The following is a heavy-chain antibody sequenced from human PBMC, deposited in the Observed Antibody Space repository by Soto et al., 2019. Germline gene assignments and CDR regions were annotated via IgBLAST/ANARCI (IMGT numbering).Heavy chain of an antibody. Sequence: PGGSLRLSCAASGYTFSDYCLSWIRQAPGKGLEWISYIDTSSTKIYYADSVRGRFTISRDNGKNSLFLEMNNLRVEDTAVYFCASHYDLWTGYLSPVDYWGRGTLVTVSS. CDR2: IDTSSTKI. D-gene: IGHD3-3*01. CDR3: ASHYDLWTGYLSPVDY. J-gene: IGHJ4*02. CDR1: GYTFSDYC. V-gene: IGHV3-11*01.